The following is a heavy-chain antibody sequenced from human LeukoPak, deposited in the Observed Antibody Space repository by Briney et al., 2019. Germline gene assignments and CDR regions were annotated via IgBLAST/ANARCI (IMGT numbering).Heavy chain of an antibody. V-gene: IGHV3-23*01. J-gene: IGHJ4*02. D-gene: IGHD3-22*01. CDR1: GISLSNYG. CDR2: ISGSGGGT. CDR3: AKRGVVIRVILVGFHKEAYYFDS. Sequence: GGSLRLSCAVSGISLSNYGMSWVRQAPGKGLEWVAGISGSGGGTNYADSVKGRFTISRDNPKNTLFLQMNRLRAEDTAVYFCAKRGVVIRVILVGFHKEAYYFDSWGQGALVTVSS.